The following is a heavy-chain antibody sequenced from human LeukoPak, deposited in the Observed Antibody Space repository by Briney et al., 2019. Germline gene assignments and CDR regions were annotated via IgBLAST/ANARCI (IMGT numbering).Heavy chain of an antibody. J-gene: IGHJ4*02. CDR2: MSGGGSST. V-gene: IGHV3-23*01. D-gene: IGHD4-17*01. Sequence: PGGSLRLSCAASGFTFSSYALSWVRQAPGKGLEWVSAMSGGGSSTHYADSVKGRFAMSRDNSKNTLYLQMNSLRAEDSAVHYCAKAVGDHNFDYWGQGTLVTVSS. CDR3: AKAVGDHNFDY. CDR1: GFTFSSYA.